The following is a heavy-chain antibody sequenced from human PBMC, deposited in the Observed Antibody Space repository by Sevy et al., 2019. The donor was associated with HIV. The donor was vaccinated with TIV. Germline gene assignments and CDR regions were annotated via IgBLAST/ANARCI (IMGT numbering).Heavy chain of an antibody. CDR1: GFTFDDYA. J-gene: IGHJ6*02. V-gene: IGHV3-9*01. CDR2: ISWNSGSI. Sequence: GGSLILSCAASGFTFDDYAMHWVRQAPGKGLEWVSGISWNSGSIGYADSVKGRFTISRDNAKNSLYLQMNSLRAEDTALYYCAKARALLGYYYGMDVWGQGTTVTVSS. D-gene: IGHD1-26*01. CDR3: AKARALLGYYYGMDV.